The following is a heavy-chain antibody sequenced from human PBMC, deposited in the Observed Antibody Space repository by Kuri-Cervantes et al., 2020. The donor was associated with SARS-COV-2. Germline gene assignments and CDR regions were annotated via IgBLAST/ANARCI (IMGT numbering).Heavy chain of an antibody. Sequence: GESLKISCVATGFTFSGYTMNWVRQAPGKALQWVSPISGSGSYMYYADSVKGRFTVSRDSAKNSLYLQMNSLRGEDTAVYYCVRVAGEGPIYYYYMDVWGKGTTVTVSS. CDR3: VRVAGEGPIYYYYMDV. V-gene: IGHV3-21*01. CDR1: GFTFSGYT. CDR2: ISGSGSYM. D-gene: IGHD2-21*01. J-gene: IGHJ6*03.